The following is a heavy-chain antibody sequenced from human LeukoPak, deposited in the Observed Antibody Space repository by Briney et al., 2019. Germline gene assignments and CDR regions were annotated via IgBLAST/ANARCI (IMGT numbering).Heavy chain of an antibody. D-gene: IGHD1-26*01. V-gene: IGHV3-30*03. J-gene: IGHJ6*03. CDR1: GFTFSSYW. CDR2: ISYDGSNK. Sequence: QTGGSLRLSCAAPGFTFSSYWMSWVRQAPGKGLEWVAVISYDGSNKYYADSVKGRFTISRDNSKNTLYLQMNSLRAEDTAVYYCARESGSYYYYYMDVWGKGTTVTVSS. CDR3: ARESGSYYYYYMDV.